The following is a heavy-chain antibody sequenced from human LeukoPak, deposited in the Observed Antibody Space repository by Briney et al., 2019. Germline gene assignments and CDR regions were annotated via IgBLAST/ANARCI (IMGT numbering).Heavy chain of an antibody. J-gene: IGHJ5*02. V-gene: IGHV3-7*04. D-gene: IGHD2-21*01. CDR3: VRAYHPGGWFDP. Sequence: GGSLRLSCAASGFTFSIYSINWVRQAPGKGLEWVASINEDGSEIHYVDSVKGRFTISRDNAKDSLYLQMNSLTAEDTAMYYCVRAYHPGGWFDPWGQGTLVTVSS. CDR2: INEDGSEI. CDR1: GFTFSIYS.